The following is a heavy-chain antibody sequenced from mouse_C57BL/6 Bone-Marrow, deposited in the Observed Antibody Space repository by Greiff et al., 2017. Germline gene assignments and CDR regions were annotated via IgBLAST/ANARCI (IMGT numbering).Heavy chain of an antibody. J-gene: IGHJ1*03. V-gene: IGHV1-22*01. CDR2: INPNNGGT. D-gene: IGHD1-1*01. CDR1: GYTFTDYN. Sequence: EVQLQQSGPELVKPGASVKMSCKASGYTFTDYNMHWVKQSHGKSLEWIGYINPNNGGTSYNQKFKGKATLTVNKSSSTAYMELRSLISEDSAVYYCARGGYYGSSPDCYFDVWGTGTTVTGSS. CDR3: ARGGYYGSSPDCYFDV.